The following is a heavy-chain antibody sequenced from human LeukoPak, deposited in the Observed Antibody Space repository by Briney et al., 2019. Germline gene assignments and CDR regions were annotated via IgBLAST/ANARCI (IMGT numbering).Heavy chain of an antibody. CDR3: ARDGQGYCSGGSCYSGAFDI. V-gene: IGHV3-53*01. Sequence: GGSLRLSCAASGFTVSSNYMSWVRQAPGKGLEWVSVIYSGGSTYYADSVKGRFTISRDNSKNALYLQMSGLRAEDTAVYYCARDGQGYCSGGSCYSGAFDIWGQGTMVTVSS. CDR2: IYSGGST. J-gene: IGHJ3*02. CDR1: GFTVSSNY. D-gene: IGHD2-15*01.